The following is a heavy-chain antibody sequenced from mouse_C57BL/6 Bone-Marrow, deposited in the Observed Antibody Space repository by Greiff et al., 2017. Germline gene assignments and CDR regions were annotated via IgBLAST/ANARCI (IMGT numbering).Heavy chain of an antibody. CDR3: ATVVPFAY. J-gene: IGHJ3*01. D-gene: IGHD1-1*01. Sequence: QVQLQQSGAELARPGASVKMSCKASGYTFTSYSISWVKQRTGQGLEWIGDIYPRSGNTYYNEKFKGKATLTADKSSSTAYMQLSSLTSEDSAGDCCATVVPFAYWGQGTLVTVSA. V-gene: IGHV1-81*01. CDR2: IYPRSGNT. CDR1: GYTFTSYS.